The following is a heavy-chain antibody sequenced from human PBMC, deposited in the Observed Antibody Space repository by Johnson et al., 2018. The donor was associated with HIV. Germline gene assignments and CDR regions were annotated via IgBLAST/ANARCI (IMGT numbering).Heavy chain of an antibody. J-gene: IGHJ3*02. CDR1: GFTFSSYD. V-gene: IGHV3-13*01. CDR3: ARRSIRSDGFDI. Sequence: VQLVESGGGLVQPGGSLRLSCAASGFTFSSYDMHWVRQATGKGLEWVSEIDTAGDTYYPGSVKGRFTTSSENAKNSLYLQMNSLRAGDTAVYYCARRSIRSDGFDIWGQGTMVTVSS. D-gene: IGHD4-11*01. CDR2: IDTAGDT.